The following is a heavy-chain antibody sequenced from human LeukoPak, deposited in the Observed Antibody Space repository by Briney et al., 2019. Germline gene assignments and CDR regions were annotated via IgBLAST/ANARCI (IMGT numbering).Heavy chain of an antibody. V-gene: IGHV3-74*01. CDR2: IKYDGRYT. CDR3: ARRDYFDV. Sequence: GGSLRLSCAASGFTFSGYWMLWVRQAPGKGLVWVARIKYDGRYTNYADSVKGRFAISGDNAKNTLYLQFNSLRAEDTAVYYCARRDYFDVWGQGTRVTVPS. CDR1: GFTFSGYW. J-gene: IGHJ4*02.